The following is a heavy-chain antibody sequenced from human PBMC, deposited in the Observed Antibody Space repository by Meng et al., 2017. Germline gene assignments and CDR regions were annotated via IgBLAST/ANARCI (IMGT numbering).Heavy chain of an antibody. J-gene: IGHJ4*02. CDR2: INHSGST. D-gene: IGHD6-6*01. V-gene: IGHV4-34*01. Sequence: VQLQQRAAGLLKPSETLSLTCAVYGGSFSGYYWSWIRQPPGKGLEWIGEINHSGSTNYNPSLKSRVTISVDTSKNQFSLKLSSVTAADTAVYYCARRGIAARPFYYWGQGTLVTVSS. CDR3: ARRGIAARPFYY. CDR1: GGSFSGYY.